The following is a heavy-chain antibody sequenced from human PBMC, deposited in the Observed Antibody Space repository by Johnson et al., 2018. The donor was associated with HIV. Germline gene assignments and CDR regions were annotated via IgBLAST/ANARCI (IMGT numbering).Heavy chain of an antibody. Sequence: VQLVESGGGLVQPGGSLRLSCAASGFTFSSYWMSWVRQAPGKGLEWVANIKQDGSEKYYVDSVKGRFTISRDNAKNSLYLQMNSLRAEATAVYYCARDRLAAADPDAFDIWGQGTMVTVSS. J-gene: IGHJ3*02. CDR1: GFTFSSYW. D-gene: IGHD6-13*01. V-gene: IGHV3-7*05. CDR2: IKQDGSEK. CDR3: ARDRLAAADPDAFDI.